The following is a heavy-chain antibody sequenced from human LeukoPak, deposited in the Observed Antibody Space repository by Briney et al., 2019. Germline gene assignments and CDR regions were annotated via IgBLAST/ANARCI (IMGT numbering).Heavy chain of an antibody. CDR1: AYSFTSYG. V-gene: IGHV1-18*01. CDR3: ASRTRNCSSTSCQIFDY. D-gene: IGHD2-2*01. J-gene: IGHJ4*02. Sequence: ASVKISCKDSAYSFTSYGISWVRQAPVQGLEWMGWISTYNGNTNYAQKLQGRVTMTTDTSTSTAYMELRSLRSDDTAVYYCASRTRNCSSTSCQIFDYWGQGTLVTVSS. CDR2: ISTYNGNT.